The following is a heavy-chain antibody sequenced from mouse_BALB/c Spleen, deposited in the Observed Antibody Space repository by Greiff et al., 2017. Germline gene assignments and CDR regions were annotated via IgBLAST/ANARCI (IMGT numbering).Heavy chain of an antibody. CDR2: IYPGDGDT. CDR3: ARGGDGKGDFDY. Sequence: QVQLQQSGAELVRPGSSVKISCKASGYAFSSYWMNWVKQRPGQGLEWIGQIYPGDGDTNYNGKFKGKATLTADKSSSTAYMQLSSLTSEDSAVYFCARGGDGKGDFDYWGQGTTLTVSS. V-gene: IGHV1-80*01. D-gene: IGHD2-1*01. J-gene: IGHJ2*01. CDR1: GYAFSSYW.